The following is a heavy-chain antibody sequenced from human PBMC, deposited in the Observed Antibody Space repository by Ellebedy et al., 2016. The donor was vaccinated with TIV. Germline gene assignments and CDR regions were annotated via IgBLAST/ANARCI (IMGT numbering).Heavy chain of an antibody. J-gene: IGHJ6*02. CDR3: ARVGDRRGFGMWTMDV. CDR1: GFTFSTYA. V-gene: IGHV3-23*01. CDR2: ISGDGDTS. Sequence: GESLKISCADSGFTFSTYALTWVRQAPGKGLEWVSGISGDGDTSYAADSVKGRFTISRDNSKNTLYLQMNSLRAEDTAVYYCARVGDRRGFGMWTMDVWGQGTTVTVSS. D-gene: IGHD3-22*01.